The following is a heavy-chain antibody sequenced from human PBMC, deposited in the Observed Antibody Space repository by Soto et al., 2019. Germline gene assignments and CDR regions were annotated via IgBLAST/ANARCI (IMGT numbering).Heavy chain of an antibody. V-gene: IGHV1-2*02. D-gene: IGHD3-10*01. CDR1: GYTFTGYY. CDR2: INPNSGNI. CDR3: ARGRASGGYYILDY. J-gene: IGHJ4*02. Sequence: ASVKFSCKSSGYTFTGYYMHWVRQAPGQGLEWMGWINPNSGNIGYAQKFQGRVTMTRDTAIRTAYMEVSRLRSDDTAVYYCARGRASGGYYILDYCGKGTLGTVSS.